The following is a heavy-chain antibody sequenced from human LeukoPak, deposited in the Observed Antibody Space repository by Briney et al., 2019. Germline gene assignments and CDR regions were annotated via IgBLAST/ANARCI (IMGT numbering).Heavy chain of an antibody. CDR3: AKDIGVVPAAIDY. D-gene: IGHD2-2*01. V-gene: IGHV3-53*05. CDR2: IYSGGST. Sequence: GGSLRLSCAASGFTVSSNYMSWVRQAPGKGLEWVSVIYSGGSTYYADSVKGRFTISRDNAKNSLYLQMNSLRAEDTALFYCAKDIGVVPAAIDYWGQGTLVTVSS. CDR1: GFTVSSNY. J-gene: IGHJ4*02.